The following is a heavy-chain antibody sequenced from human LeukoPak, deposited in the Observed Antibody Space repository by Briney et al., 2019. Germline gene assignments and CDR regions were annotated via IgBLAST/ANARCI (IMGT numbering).Heavy chain of an antibody. J-gene: IGHJ4*02. CDR2: IRSKAYGGTT. CDR3: TRPYYDILTGYYADVDY. D-gene: IGHD3-9*01. Sequence: GGSLRLSCTASGFTFGDYATSWFRQAPGKGLEWVGFIRSKAYGGTTEYAASVKGRFTISRDDSKSIAYLQMNSLKTEDTAVYYCTRPYYDILTGYYADVDYWGQGTLVTVSS. CDR1: GFTFGDYA. V-gene: IGHV3-49*03.